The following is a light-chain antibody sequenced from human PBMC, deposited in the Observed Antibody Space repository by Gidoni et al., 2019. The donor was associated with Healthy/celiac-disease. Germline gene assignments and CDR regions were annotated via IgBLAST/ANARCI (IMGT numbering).Light chain of an antibody. CDR2: DAS. V-gene: IGKV3-11*01. J-gene: IGKJ3*01. CDR1: QSVSSY. Sequence: EIVLTQSPATLSLSPGERATLSCRASQSVSSYLAWYQQKPGQAPRLLIYDASNRATGIPARFSGNGSGTDFTLTISSLEPEDFAVYYCQQRSNWPTFXPGTKVDIK. CDR3: QQRSNWPT.